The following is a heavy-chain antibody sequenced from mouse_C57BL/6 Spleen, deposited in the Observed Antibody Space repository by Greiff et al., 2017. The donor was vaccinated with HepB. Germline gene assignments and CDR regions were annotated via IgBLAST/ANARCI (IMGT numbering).Heavy chain of an antibody. J-gene: IGHJ1*03. V-gene: IGHV3-6*01. CDR3: ARWHYGSSYSWYFDV. CDR1: GYSITSGYY. Sequence: EVKLQESGPGLVKPSQSLSLTCSVTGYSITSGYYWNWIRQFPGNKLEWMGYISYDGSNNYNPSLKNRISITRDTSKNQFFLKLNSVTTEDTATYYCARWHYGSSYSWYFDVWGTGTTVTVSS. D-gene: IGHD1-1*01. CDR2: ISYDGSN.